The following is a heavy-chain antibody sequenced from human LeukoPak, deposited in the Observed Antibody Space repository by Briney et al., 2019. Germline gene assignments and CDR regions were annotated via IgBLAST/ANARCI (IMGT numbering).Heavy chain of an antibody. J-gene: IGHJ3*02. CDR3: ARDDQGSSWYLGHSDAFDI. CDR1: GFTFSSYS. CDR2: ISSGSSYT. Sequence: PGGSLRLSCAASGFTFSSYSMNWVRLAPGKGLEWVSSISSGSSYTYYGDSVKGRFTISRDNTKKSLYLQMNSLRAEDTAVYYCARDDQGSSWYLGHSDAFDIWGQGTMVTVSS. D-gene: IGHD6-13*01. V-gene: IGHV3-21*01.